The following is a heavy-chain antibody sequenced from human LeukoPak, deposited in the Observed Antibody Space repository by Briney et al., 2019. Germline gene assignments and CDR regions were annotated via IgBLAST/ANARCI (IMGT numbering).Heavy chain of an antibody. Sequence: ASVKVSCKTSASTFTTYGITWVRQAPGQGLKWMGWMNTHKGNTYFSREFQDRVFLTTDASTTTAYMELRSLRSDDTAIYYCATYFSGSGSFTTQFDHWGQGTLVTVSS. J-gene: IGHJ4*02. D-gene: IGHD3-10*01. CDR1: ASTFTTYG. V-gene: IGHV1-18*04. CDR2: MNTHKGNT. CDR3: ATYFSGSGSFTTQFDH.